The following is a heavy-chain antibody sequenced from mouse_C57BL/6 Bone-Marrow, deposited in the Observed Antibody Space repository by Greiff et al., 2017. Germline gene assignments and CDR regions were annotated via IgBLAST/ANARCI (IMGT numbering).Heavy chain of an antibody. J-gene: IGHJ3*01. CDR1: GFTFSDFY. V-gene: IGHV7-1*01. Sequence: EVKLMESGGGLVQSGRSLRLSCATSGFTFSDFYMEWVRQAPGKGLEWIAASRTKANDYTTEYSASVKGRFIVSRDTSQSILYLQMNALRAEDTAIYYCARDHYYGSRVFAYWGQGTLVTVSA. CDR3: ARDHYYGSRVFAY. CDR2: SRTKANDYTT. D-gene: IGHD1-1*01.